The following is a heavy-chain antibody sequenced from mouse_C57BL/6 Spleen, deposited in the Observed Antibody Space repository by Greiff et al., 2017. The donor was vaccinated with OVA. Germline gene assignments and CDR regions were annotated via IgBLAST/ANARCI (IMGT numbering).Heavy chain of an antibody. CDR2: ISSGGSYT. CDR1: GFTFSSYG. Sequence: DVKLQESGGDLVKPGGSLKLSCAASGFTFSSYGMSWVRQTPDKRLEWVATISSGGSYTYYPDSVKGRFTISRDNAKNTLYLQMSSLKSEDTAMYYCARQDYYGRGVPDYWGQGTTLTVSS. J-gene: IGHJ2*01. D-gene: IGHD1-1*01. CDR3: ARQDYYGRGVPDY. V-gene: IGHV5-6*02.